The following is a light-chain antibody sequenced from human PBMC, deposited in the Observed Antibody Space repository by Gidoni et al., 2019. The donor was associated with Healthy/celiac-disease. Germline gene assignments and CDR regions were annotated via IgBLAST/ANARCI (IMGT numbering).Light chain of an antibody. Sequence: QSALTQPRSVSGSPGQSVTISCTGTSSDVGGYNYVSWYQQHPVKAPKLMLYDVSKRPSGVPDRFSGAKSGNTASLTISGLQAEDEADYYCCSYAGSYTWVFGGGTKLTVL. CDR2: DVS. CDR3: CSYAGSYTWV. J-gene: IGLJ3*02. CDR1: SSDVGGYNY. V-gene: IGLV2-11*01.